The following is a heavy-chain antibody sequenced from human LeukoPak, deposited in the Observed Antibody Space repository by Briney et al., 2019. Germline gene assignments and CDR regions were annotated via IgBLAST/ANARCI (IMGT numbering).Heavy chain of an antibody. J-gene: IGHJ4*02. V-gene: IGHV1-69*04. CDR3: ARKSDYKGELSDY. Sequence: SVKVSCNASGGSFSSYVITWVRQAPGQGLEWMGRIIPVLGVSNFAQKFEGRVTITADKSTNTAHMELRRLESGDTAVYYCARKSDYKGELSDYWGQGTLVTVSS. CDR1: GGSFSSYV. D-gene: IGHD1-26*01. CDR2: IIPVLGVS.